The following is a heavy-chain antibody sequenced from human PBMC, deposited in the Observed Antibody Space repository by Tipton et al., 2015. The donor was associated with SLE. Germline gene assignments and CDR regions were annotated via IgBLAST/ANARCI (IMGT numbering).Heavy chain of an antibody. CDR1: GYSISSGCY. Sequence: TLSLTCAVSGYSISSGCYWGWVRQPPGKGLEWSGEINHSGSTNYNPSLQSRVTISVDTSKNQFSLKLSPVTAADTAVYYCARGGYYDSSGYHLDYWGQGTLVTVSS. J-gene: IGHJ4*02. V-gene: IGHV4-38-2*01. CDR2: INHSGST. CDR3: ARGGYYDSSGYHLDY. D-gene: IGHD3-22*01.